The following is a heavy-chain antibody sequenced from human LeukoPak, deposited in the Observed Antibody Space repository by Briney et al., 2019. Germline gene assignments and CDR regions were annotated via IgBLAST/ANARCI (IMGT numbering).Heavy chain of an antibody. CDR2: IRYDGSNK. Sequence: GGSLRLSFAASGFTFSSYGMHWVRQAPGKGLEWVAFIRYDGSNKYYADSVKGRFTISRDNAKNSLYLQMNSLRAEDTAVYYCARVERITIFGAGDYWGQGTLVTVPS. CDR3: ARVERITIFGAGDY. D-gene: IGHD3-3*01. CDR1: GFTFSSYG. V-gene: IGHV3-30*02. J-gene: IGHJ4*02.